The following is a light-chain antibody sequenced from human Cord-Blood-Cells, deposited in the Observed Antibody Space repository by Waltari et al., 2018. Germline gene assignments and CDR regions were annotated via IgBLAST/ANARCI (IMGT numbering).Light chain of an antibody. J-gene: IGLJ2*01. CDR2: YKSDSDK. CDR3: MIWHSSAVV. V-gene: IGLV5-45*01. Sequence: QAVLTQPASLSASPGASASLTCTLRSRINVGTYRIYWYQQKPGSPPQDLLRYKSDSDKQRGSGGPSRFAGSKDGSGNAGILLSSGLQSEDEADYYCMIWHSSAVVFGGGTKLTVL. CDR1: SRINVGTYR.